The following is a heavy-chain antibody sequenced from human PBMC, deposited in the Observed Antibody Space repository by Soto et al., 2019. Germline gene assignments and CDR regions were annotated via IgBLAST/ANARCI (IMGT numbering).Heavy chain of an antibody. Sequence: QVQLQQWGAGLLKPSETLSLTCAVYGGSFSGYYWSWIRQPPGKGLEWIGEINHSGSTNYNPSLKSRVNISVDTSKNQFSLKLSSVTAADTAVYYCARGVGGTMVRGKFDYWGQGTLVTVSS. V-gene: IGHV4-34*01. D-gene: IGHD3-10*01. J-gene: IGHJ4*02. CDR1: GGSFSGYY. CDR3: ARGVGGTMVRGKFDY. CDR2: INHSGST.